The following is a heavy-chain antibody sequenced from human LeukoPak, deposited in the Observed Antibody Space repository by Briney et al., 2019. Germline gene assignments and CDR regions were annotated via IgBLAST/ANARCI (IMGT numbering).Heavy chain of an antibody. Sequence: GGSLRLSCAASGFTFNSYVMSWVRQAPGKGLEWVAVISYDGGNKYYPDSVKGRFTISRDNSKNTLYLQMNSLRGEDTSVYYCARDRGYTSGWPNFDYWGQGTLVTVSS. D-gene: IGHD6-19*01. CDR2: ISYDGGNK. CDR1: GFTFNSYV. J-gene: IGHJ4*02. V-gene: IGHV3-30*03. CDR3: ARDRGYTSGWPNFDY.